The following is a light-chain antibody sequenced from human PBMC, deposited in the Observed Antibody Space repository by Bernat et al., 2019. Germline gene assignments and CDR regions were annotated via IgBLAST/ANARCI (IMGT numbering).Light chain of an antibody. CDR2: DVS. CDR1: SSDGGGYNY. V-gene: IGLV2-11*01. CDR3: CSYAGSYRGGV. Sequence: QSALTQPRPMSGSPGQSGTISCTGTSSDGGGYNYVSWYQQHPGKAPKLMIYDVSKRPSGVPDRFSGSKSGNTDSLTISGLQAEDEADYYCCSYAGSYRGGVFGSGTKVTVL. J-gene: IGLJ1*01.